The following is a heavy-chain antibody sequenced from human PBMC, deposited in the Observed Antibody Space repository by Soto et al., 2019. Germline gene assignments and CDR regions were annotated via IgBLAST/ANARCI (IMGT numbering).Heavy chain of an antibody. CDR2: IIPIFGTA. V-gene: IGHV1-69*12. D-gene: IGHD2-2*01. CDR3: ATGSHLIVIVPAATQGPYCYGRDV. J-gene: IGHJ6*01. Sequence: QVQLVQSGAEVKKPGSSVKVSCKASGDTFSSYAISWVRQAPGQGLEWMGGIIPIFGTANYAQKFQGRVTITADESTSTANMEMSSLRSQDTAVYFYATGSHLIVIVPAATQGPYCYGRDVWGQGTTVTVSS. CDR1: GDTFSSYA.